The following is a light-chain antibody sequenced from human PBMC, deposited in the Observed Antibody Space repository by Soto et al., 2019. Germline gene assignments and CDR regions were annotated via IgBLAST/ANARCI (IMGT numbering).Light chain of an antibody. CDR3: QQYNSYSRS. CDR1: QSINIW. J-gene: IGKJ4*01. Sequence: DIQMTQSPSTLSASVGDRVTITCRASQSINIWLAWYQQKPGKAPKLLIYDASSLQSGDPSRFRGSTSGTEFTLTISSLQPDDFATYYCQQYNSYSRSFGGGTKVEIK. V-gene: IGKV1-5*01. CDR2: DAS.